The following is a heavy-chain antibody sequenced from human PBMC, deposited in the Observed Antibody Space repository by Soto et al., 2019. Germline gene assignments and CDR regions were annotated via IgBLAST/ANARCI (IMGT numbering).Heavy chain of an antibody. Sequence: SETLSLTCSVSGDSISNSRFYWAWIRQPPGEGLEWIGSIYHTGNAYYNPSLKSRVTISVDRSKNQFSLKLSSVTAADTAVYYCARVPSPWGQGTLVTVSS. V-gene: IGHV4-39*07. CDR1: GDSISNSRFY. J-gene: IGHJ5*02. CDR3: ARVPSP. CDR2: IYHTGNA.